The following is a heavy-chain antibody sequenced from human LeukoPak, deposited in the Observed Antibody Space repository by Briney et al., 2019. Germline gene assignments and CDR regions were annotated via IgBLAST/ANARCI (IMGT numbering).Heavy chain of an antibody. CDR1: GFTFSSFA. V-gene: IGHV3-23*01. CDR3: AKRGESCSSTNCLKYYFDY. D-gene: IGHD2-2*01. J-gene: IGHJ4*02. Sequence: GGSLRLSCAASGFTFSSFAMSWVRQAPGKWLEWVSAIGGGGVDTYYADSVKGRFTISRDNSKNTLYLQMNSLRAEDTAVYYCAKRGESCSSTNCLKYYFDYWGQGTLVTVSS. CDR2: IGGGGVDT.